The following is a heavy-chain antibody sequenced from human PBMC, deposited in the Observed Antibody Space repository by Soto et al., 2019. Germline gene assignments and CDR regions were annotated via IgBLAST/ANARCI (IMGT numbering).Heavy chain of an antibody. CDR3: GGGGGGGWYSAY. D-gene: IGHD6-19*01. J-gene: IGHJ2*01. CDR1: GGSFSKYY. V-gene: IGHV4-34*01. Sequence: SETLSLTCAVYGGSFSKYYWSLIRQPPGKGLEWIGEINHSGSTNYNPSLKSRVTISVDTSKNQFSLKLNSVTAADTAIYYCGGGGGGGWYSAYGGRGALATFS. CDR2: INHSGST.